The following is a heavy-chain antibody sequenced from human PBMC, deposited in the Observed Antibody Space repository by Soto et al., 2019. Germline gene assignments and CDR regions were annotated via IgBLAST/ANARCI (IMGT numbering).Heavy chain of an antibody. Sequence: GGSLRLSCAASGFTFSSYSMNWVRQAPGKGLEWVSYISSSSSTIYYADSVKGRFTISRDNAKNSLYLQMNSLRDEDTAVYYCARNRKLDSSGYYGVDYWGQGTLVTVSS. CDR2: ISSSSSTI. D-gene: IGHD3-22*01. J-gene: IGHJ4*02. CDR1: GFTFSSYS. CDR3: ARNRKLDSSGYYGVDY. V-gene: IGHV3-48*02.